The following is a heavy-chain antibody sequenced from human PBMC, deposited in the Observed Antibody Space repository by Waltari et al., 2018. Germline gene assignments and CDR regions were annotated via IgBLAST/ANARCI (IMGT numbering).Heavy chain of an antibody. J-gene: IGHJ2*01. V-gene: IGHV4-59*01. Sequence: QVQLQESGPGLVKPSETLSLTCTVSGGSISSYYWSWIRQPPGKGLEWIGYIYYSGSTNYNPALKSRVTISVDTSKNQFSLKLSSVTAADTAVYYCARDLGEGWLQPYWYFDLWGRGTLVTVSS. CDR1: GGSISSYY. D-gene: IGHD5-18*01. CDR3: ARDLGEGWLQPYWYFDL. CDR2: IYYSGST.